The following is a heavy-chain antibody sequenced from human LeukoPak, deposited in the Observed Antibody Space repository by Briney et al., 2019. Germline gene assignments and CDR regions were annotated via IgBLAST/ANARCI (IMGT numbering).Heavy chain of an antibody. J-gene: IGHJ5*02. CDR2: IRSKAYGGTT. Sequence: GRSLRLSCTASGFTFGDYAMSWFRQAPGKGLEWVGFIRSKAYGGTTEYAASVKGRFTISRDDSKSIAYLQMNSLKTENTAGYCCTKSDIVVVTAAIELYWFRPLGQGTLVTVSS. V-gene: IGHV3-49*03. D-gene: IGHD2-2*02. CDR3: TKSDIVVVTAAIELYWFRP. CDR1: GFTFGDYA.